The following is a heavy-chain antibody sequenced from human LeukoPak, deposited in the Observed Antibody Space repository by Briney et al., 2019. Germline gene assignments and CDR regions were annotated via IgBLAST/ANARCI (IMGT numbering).Heavy chain of an antibody. CDR3: AKDHPPGWELPGSFDY. CDR2: ISGSGGST. J-gene: IGHJ4*02. D-gene: IGHD1-26*01. Sequence: PGGSLRLSCAASGFTFSSYAMSWVRQAPGKGLEWVSAISGSGGSTYYADSVKGRFTISRDNSKNPLYLQMNSLRAEDTAVYYCAKDHPPGWELPGSFDYWGQGTLVTVSS. CDR1: GFTFSSYA. V-gene: IGHV3-23*01.